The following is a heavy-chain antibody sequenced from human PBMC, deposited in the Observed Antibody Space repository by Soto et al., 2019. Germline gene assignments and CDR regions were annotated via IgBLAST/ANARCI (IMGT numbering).Heavy chain of an antibody. J-gene: IGHJ6*02. V-gene: IGHV1-69*12. CDR3: ARDDYGDYLSYYYYGMDV. CDR2: IIPIFGTA. D-gene: IGHD4-17*01. Sequence: QVQLVQSGAEVKKPGSSVKVSCKASGGTFGSYAISWVRQAPGQGLEWMGGIIPIFGTANYAQKFQGRVTITADESTSTAYMELSSLRSEDMAVYYCARDDYGDYLSYYYYGMDVWGQGTTVTVSS. CDR1: GGTFGSYA.